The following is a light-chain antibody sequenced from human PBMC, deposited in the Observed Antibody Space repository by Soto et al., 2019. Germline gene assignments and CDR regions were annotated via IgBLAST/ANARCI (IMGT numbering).Light chain of an antibody. Sequence: ALTQPPSASGSPGQSVTISCTGTSSDVGGYNYVSWYQQHPGKAPKLMIYEVSKRPAGVPDRFSGSKSGNTASLTVSGLQAVDEADYYCSSYAGSNNLVFGGGTKLTVL. V-gene: IGLV2-8*01. CDR1: SSDVGGYNY. CDR3: SSYAGSNNLV. J-gene: IGLJ2*01. CDR2: EVS.